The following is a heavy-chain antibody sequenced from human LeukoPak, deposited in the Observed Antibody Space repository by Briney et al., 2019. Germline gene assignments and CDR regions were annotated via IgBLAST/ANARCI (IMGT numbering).Heavy chain of an antibody. CDR1: GGSISSYY. J-gene: IGHJ4*02. CDR2: IYYSGST. V-gene: IGHV4-59*08. Sequence: SETLSLTCTVSGGSISSYYWSWLRQPPARGLEGMGYIYYSGSTNYNPSLKSRVTISLDTSKNQFSLKLSSVTAADTAVYYSARHGLVRYFDWLSYYFDYWGQGTLVTVSS. D-gene: IGHD3-9*01. CDR3: ARHGLVRYFDWLSYYFDY.